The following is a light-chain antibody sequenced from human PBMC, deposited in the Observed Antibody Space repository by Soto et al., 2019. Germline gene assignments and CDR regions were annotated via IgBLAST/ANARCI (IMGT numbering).Light chain of an antibody. CDR1: RTLFYPSNNKTY. Sequence: DIVMTQSPDSLAVSLGERATINCKSNRTLFYPSNNKTYLAWYQQKAGQPPKLLIYWASMRESGGPDRFSGSGSGTDFTLTISSLQAEDVAIFYCQQYYNTPYTFGQGTKLEIK. V-gene: IGKV4-1*01. CDR2: WAS. J-gene: IGKJ2*01. CDR3: QQYYNTPYT.